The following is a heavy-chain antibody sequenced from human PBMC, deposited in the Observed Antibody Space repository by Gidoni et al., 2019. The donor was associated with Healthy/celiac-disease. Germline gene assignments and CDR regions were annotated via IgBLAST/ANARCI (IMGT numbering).Heavy chain of an antibody. J-gene: IGHJ4*02. V-gene: IGHV3-21*01. CDR3: ARSRRHYYDSSGYYYY. CDR1: GITFSSYS. Sequence: EVQLVESGGGMVKPGGSLRLSCAASGITFSSYSMNWVRQAPGKGLEWVSSISSSSSYIYYADSVKGRFTISRDNAKNSLYLQMNRLRAEDTAVYYCARSRRHYYDSSGYYYYWGQGTLVTVSS. D-gene: IGHD3-22*01. CDR2: ISSSSSYI.